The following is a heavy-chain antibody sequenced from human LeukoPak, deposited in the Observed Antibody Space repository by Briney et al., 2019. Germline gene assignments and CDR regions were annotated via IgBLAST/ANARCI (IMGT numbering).Heavy chain of an antibody. V-gene: IGHV1-69*05. Sequence: SVKVSCKASGGTFSSYAISWVRQAPGQGLEWMGGIIPIFGTANYAQKFQGRVTITTDESASTAYMELSSLRSEDTAVYYCARDLGYCSGGSCFDYWGQGTLVTVSS. D-gene: IGHD2-15*01. CDR3: ARDLGYCSGGSCFDY. CDR1: GGTFSSYA. J-gene: IGHJ4*02. CDR2: IIPIFGTA.